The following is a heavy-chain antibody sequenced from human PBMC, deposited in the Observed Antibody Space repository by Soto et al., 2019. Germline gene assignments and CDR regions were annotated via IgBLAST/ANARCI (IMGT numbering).Heavy chain of an antibody. CDR3: ARHHDYGDQYYYYYMDV. CDR1: GGSISSSSYY. V-gene: IGHV4-39*01. J-gene: IGHJ6*03. Sequence: QLQLQESGPGLVKPSETLSLTCTVSGGSISSSSYYWGWIRQPPGKGLEWIGSIYYSGSTYYNPSLKSRVTISVDTSKNQFSLKLSSVTAADTAVYYCARHHDYGDQYYYYYMDVWGKGITVTVSS. CDR2: IYYSGST. D-gene: IGHD4-17*01.